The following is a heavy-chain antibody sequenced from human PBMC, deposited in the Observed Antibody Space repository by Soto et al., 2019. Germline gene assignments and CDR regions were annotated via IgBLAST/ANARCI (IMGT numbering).Heavy chain of an antibody. CDR3: ARGYCSSTSCLSALFDY. CDR2: ISAYNGNT. Sequence: ASVKVSCKVSGYTFTSYGISWVRQAPGQGLEWMGWISAYNGNTNYARKLQGRVTMTTDTSTSTAYMELRSLRSDDTAVYYCARGYCSSTSCLSALFDYWGKGTLVTVSS. J-gene: IGHJ4*02. D-gene: IGHD2-2*01. V-gene: IGHV1-18*01. CDR1: GYTFTSYG.